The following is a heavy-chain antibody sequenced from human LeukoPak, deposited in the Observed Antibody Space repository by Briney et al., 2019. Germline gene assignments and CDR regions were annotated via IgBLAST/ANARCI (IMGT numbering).Heavy chain of an antibody. CDR3: ARESSYSPDY. CDR1: GFTFSSYE. V-gene: IGHV3-48*03. Sequence: GGSLRLSCAASGFTFSSYEMNWVRQAPGKGLEWVSYISSSGSTIYYADSVKGRFTISRDNAKNSLYLHMNSLRAEDTAVYYCARESSYSPDYWGQGTLVTVSS. D-gene: IGHD1-26*01. J-gene: IGHJ4*02. CDR2: ISSSGSTI.